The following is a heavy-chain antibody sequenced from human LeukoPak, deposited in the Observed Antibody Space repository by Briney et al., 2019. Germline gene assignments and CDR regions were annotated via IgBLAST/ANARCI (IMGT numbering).Heavy chain of an antibody. CDR3: ARHAPDGYNRNYDY. CDR1: GSIFTSYW. V-gene: IGHV5-51*01. D-gene: IGHD5-24*01. CDR2: IYPGDSDT. Sequence: GASLKISCEDSGSIFTSYWIGWVRQLPGKGLEWMGIIYPGDSDTRYSPSFQGQVTISADKSISTAYLQWSSLKASDTAMYYCARHAPDGYNRNYDYWGQGTLVTVSS. J-gene: IGHJ4*02.